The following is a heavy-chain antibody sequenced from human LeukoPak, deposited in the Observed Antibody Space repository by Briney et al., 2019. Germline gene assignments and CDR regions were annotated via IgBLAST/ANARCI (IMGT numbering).Heavy chain of an antibody. CDR2: IIPIFGTA. CDR3: ARVHPDYDSSGYYYY. Sequence: SVKVSCKASGGTFSSYAINWVRQAPGQGLEWMGGIIPIFGTANYAQKFQGRVTITADESTSTAYMELSSLRSEDTAVYYCARVHPDYDSSGYYYYWGQGTLVTVSS. D-gene: IGHD3-22*01. CDR1: GGTFSSYA. V-gene: IGHV1-69*13. J-gene: IGHJ4*02.